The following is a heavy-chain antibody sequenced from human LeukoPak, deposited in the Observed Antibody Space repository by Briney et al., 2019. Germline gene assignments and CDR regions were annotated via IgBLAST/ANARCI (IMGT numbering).Heavy chain of an antibody. V-gene: IGHV1-69*04. J-gene: IGHJ4*02. CDR2: IIPRLGTA. Sequence: ASVKVSCKASGGSFNAYAINWIRQAPGQGLEWMGLIIPRLGTANYAQKFQGRVTITRNTSISTAYMELSSLRSEDTAVYYCARGYSSGWSRHFDYWGQGTLVTVSS. D-gene: IGHD6-19*01. CDR3: ARGYSSGWSRHFDY. CDR1: GGSFNAYA.